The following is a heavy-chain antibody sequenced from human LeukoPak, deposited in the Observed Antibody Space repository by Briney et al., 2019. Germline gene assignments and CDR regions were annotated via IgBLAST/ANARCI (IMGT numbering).Heavy chain of an antibody. Sequence: GGSLRLSCTVSGFTFSDYYMSWVRQAPGKGLEWVSLISGSGANTHNADSVEGRFTISRDNSKNTLYLQMNSLRAEDTAVYYCAKGIGAAGNYYFDYWGQGTLVTVSS. J-gene: IGHJ4*02. CDR1: GFTFSDYY. D-gene: IGHD6-13*01. V-gene: IGHV3-23*01. CDR3: AKGIGAAGNYYFDY. CDR2: ISGSGANT.